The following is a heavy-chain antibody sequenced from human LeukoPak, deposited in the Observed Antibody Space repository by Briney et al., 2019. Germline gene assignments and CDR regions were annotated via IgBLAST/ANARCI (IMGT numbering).Heavy chain of an antibody. J-gene: IGHJ4*02. CDR3: ARDDIAGSVDFDY. V-gene: IGHV1-2*02. CDR1: GFPFSDFY. CDR2: INPNSGDT. D-gene: IGHD5-12*01. Sequence: ASVKVSCKASGFPFSDFYIHWVRQAPGQGLEWMGWINPNSGDTKYTQRFQGRVTMTRDTSISTAYMEMTSLRYDDTAVYYCARDDIAGSVDFDYWGQGTLVTVSS.